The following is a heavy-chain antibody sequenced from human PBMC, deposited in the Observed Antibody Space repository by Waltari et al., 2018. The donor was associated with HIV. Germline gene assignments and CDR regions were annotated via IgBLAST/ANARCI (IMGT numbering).Heavy chain of an antibody. J-gene: IGHJ4*02. D-gene: IGHD1-26*01. CDR3: ARRQTRAGEWEPFDY. CDR2: IYYSGST. Sequence: QLQLQESGPGLVKPSETLSLTCTVPGGSISSSSYYWGWIRQPPGKGLEWIGSIYYSGSTNYNPSLKSRVTISVDTSKNQFSLKLSSVTAADTAVYYCARRQTRAGEWEPFDYWGQGTLVTVSS. CDR1: GGSISSSSYY. V-gene: IGHV4-39*01.